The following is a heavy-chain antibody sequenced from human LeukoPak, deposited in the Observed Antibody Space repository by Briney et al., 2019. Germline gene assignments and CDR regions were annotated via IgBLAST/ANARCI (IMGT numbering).Heavy chain of an antibody. V-gene: IGHV4-30-2*01. Sequence: SETLSLTCTVSGGSISSGGYYWSWIRQPPGKGLEWIGYIYHSGSTYYNPSLKSRVTISVDRSKNQFSLKLSSVTAADTAVYYCARTSLYSSSYYFDYWGQGTLVTVSS. CDR2: IYHSGST. D-gene: IGHD6-6*01. CDR1: GGSISSGGYY. CDR3: ARTSLYSSSYYFDY. J-gene: IGHJ4*02.